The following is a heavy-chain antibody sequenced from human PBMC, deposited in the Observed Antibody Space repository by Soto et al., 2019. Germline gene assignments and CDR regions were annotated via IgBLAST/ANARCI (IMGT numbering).Heavy chain of an antibody. CDR1: GFTFTRYS. J-gene: IGHJ4*02. CDR3: ARESEDLTSNFDY. CDR2: ISSTTNYI. V-gene: IGHV3-21*06. Sequence: GGSLRLSCAAPGFTFTRYSMNWVRQAPGKGLEWVSSISSTTNYIYYGDSMKGRFTISRDNAKNSLYLEMNSLRAEDTAVYYCARESEDLTSNFDYWGQGTLVTVSS.